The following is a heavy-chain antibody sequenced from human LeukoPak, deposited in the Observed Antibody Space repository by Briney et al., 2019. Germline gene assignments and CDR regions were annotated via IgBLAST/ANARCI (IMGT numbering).Heavy chain of an antibody. CDR3: ARGKVLLWFGELLSTSNWFDP. Sequence: SETLSLTCAVSGYSISSGYYWGRIRQPPGKGLEWIGSIYHSGSTYYNPSLRSRVTISVDTSKNQFSLKLSSVTAADTAVYYCARGKVLLWFGELLSTSNWFDPWGQGTLVTVSS. CDR1: GYSISSGYY. J-gene: IGHJ5*02. D-gene: IGHD3-10*01. CDR2: IYHSGST. V-gene: IGHV4-38-2*01.